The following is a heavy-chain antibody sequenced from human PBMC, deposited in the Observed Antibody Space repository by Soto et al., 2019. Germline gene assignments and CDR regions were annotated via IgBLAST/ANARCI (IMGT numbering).Heavy chain of an antibody. D-gene: IGHD2-2*01. V-gene: IGHV3-48*01. CDR2: ILSSSGVI. Sequence: EVQLVESGGGSVQPGGSLRLSCAASGFTFGSYSMNWVRQAPGKGLEWVSFILSSSGVIYYADSVKGRFTISRDNAKNSLYLQINSLRAEATAVYYCARHLRAPLVTTAMPYYRDVWGKGTTVTVSS. J-gene: IGHJ6*03. CDR3: ARHLRAPLVTTAMPYYRDV. CDR1: GFTFGSYS.